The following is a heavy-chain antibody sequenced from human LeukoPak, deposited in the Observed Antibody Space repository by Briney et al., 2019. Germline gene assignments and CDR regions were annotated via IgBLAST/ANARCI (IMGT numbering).Heavy chain of an antibody. CDR2: ISAYNGNT. J-gene: IGHJ6*02. V-gene: IGHV1-18*01. D-gene: IGHD2-15*01. CDR1: GYTFTSYG. Sequence: ASVKVSCKASGYTFTSYGISWVRRAPGQGLEWMGWISAYNGNTNYAQKLQGRVTMTTDTSTSTAYMELRSLRSDDTAVYYCARLGYCSGGSCAYYYYGMDVWGQGTTVTVSS. CDR3: ARLGYCSGGSCAYYYYGMDV.